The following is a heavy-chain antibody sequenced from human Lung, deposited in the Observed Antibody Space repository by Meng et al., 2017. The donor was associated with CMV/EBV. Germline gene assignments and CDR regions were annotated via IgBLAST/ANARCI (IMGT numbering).Heavy chain of an antibody. D-gene: IGHD3-3*01. CDR1: GFIVSDNY. J-gene: IGHJ6*02. V-gene: IGHV3-66*02. CDR3: ARLSDPEWLPFAMDV. CDR2: IYNEGRT. Sequence: GGSXRLXCAVSGFIVSDNYISWVRQAPGKGLECISVIYNEGRTFYVDSVKGRFTISRDNSKNTVYLQMSSLRTDDTAVYFCARLSDPEWLPFAMDVWGQGTXVTV.